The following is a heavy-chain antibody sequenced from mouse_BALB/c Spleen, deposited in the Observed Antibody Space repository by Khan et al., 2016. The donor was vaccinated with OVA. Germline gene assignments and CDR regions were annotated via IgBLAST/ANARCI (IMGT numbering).Heavy chain of an antibody. CDR1: GYTLTSYW. J-gene: IGHJ2*01. V-gene: IGHV1S81*02. CDR2: INPSTGRT. CDR3: ARLLSSCDY. Sequence: QVQLQQSGAELVNPGASVNLSCKASGYTLTSYWMHWVKQRPGQGLEWIGEINPSTGRTNYNEKFKSKATLTVDNSSSTAYMQLSSPTSEDSAVFYCARLLSSCDYWGQGTTLTVSS. D-gene: IGHD1-1*01.